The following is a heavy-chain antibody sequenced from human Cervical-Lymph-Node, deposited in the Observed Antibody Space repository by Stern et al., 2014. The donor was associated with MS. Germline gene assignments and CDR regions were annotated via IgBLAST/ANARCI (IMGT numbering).Heavy chain of an antibody. Sequence: VQLVESGAEARAPGASMKVSCKASGYIFTDYYLHWVRQAPGQGLEWLGWINPNSGGTNYAQNFLGRVTMTRDTSISTAYMELRWLGSADTAVYYCARGSGTAYDLRGDYWGQGTLVTVSS. CDR3: ARGSGTAYDLRGDY. V-gene: IGHV1-2*02. D-gene: IGHD3-3*01. J-gene: IGHJ4*01. CDR2: INPNSGGT. CDR1: GYIFTDYY.